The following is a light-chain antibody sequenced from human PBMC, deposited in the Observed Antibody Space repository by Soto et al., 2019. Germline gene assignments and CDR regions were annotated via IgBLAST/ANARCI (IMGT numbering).Light chain of an antibody. J-gene: IGLJ2*01. CDR3: SSYTNSGTYVI. CDR2: DVS. Sequence: QSALTQPASVSGSPGQSITISCTGTISDVGAYKYVFWYQQHPGKAPKLMIYDVSIRPSGVSNRFSGSKSGNTASLTISGLQAEDEADYYCSSYTNSGTYVIFGGGTKVTVL. CDR1: ISDVGAYKY. V-gene: IGLV2-14*01.